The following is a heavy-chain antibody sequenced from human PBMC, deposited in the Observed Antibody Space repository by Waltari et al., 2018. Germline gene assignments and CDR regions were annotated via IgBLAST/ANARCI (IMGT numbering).Heavy chain of an antibody. J-gene: IGHJ4*02. CDR1: GFIFSDSA. CDR3: SRHDPLDY. V-gene: IGHV3-73*01. Sequence: EEQMVESGGDWVQPGGSLKLSCAASGFIFSDSAIHWVRQAPGKGLGGVGRVRTKTNNYATAYGAAGKGRFTISRDDSRNVAYLQMNSLKTEDTALYYCSRHDPLDYWGQGTLVTVSS. CDR2: VRTKTNNYAT.